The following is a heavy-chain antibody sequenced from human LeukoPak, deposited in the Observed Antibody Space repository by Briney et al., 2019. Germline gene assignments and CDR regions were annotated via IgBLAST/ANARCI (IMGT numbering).Heavy chain of an antibody. D-gene: IGHD6-19*01. CDR3: AKSGDGSGWSKYYFDY. V-gene: IGHV3-23*01. J-gene: IGHJ4*02. CDR2: FSASGGYT. Sequence: GGSLRLSCAASGFTFSSYAMSWVRLAPGKGLEWVSVFSASGGYTYYADSVKGRFTISRDNSKNTLYLQMNNLRAEDTAVYYCAKSGDGSGWSKYYFDYWGQGTLVTASS. CDR1: GFTFSSYA.